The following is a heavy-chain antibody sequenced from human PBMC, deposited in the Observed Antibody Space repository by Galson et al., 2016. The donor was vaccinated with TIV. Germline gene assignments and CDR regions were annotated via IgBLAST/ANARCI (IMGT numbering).Heavy chain of an antibody. V-gene: IGHV5-51*01. Sequence: AEVKKPGESLKISCKGSGYSFTSYWIGWVRQMPGKGLEWMGIIYPGDSDTRYSPSFQGQVTITADKSTRTAYLQWSSLKASDTAVYYCARRDSTGISNFDFWGQGTLVTVSS. CDR3: ARRDSTGISNFDF. D-gene: IGHD3-22*01. CDR2: IYPGDSDT. CDR1: GYSFTSYW. J-gene: IGHJ4*02.